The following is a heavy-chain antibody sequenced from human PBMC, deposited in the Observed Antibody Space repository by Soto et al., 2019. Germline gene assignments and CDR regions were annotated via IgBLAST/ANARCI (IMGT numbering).Heavy chain of an antibody. Sequence: GGSLRLSCAASGFTFSSYSMNWVRQAPGKGLEWVSYISSSSSTIYYADSVKGRFTISRDNAKNSLYLQMNSLRAEDTAVYYCARGGTLIVVVPAAIPWFDPWGQGTLVTVSS. V-gene: IGHV3-48*01. J-gene: IGHJ5*02. CDR3: ARGGTLIVVVPAAIPWFDP. D-gene: IGHD2-2*01. CDR2: ISSSSSTI. CDR1: GFTFSSYS.